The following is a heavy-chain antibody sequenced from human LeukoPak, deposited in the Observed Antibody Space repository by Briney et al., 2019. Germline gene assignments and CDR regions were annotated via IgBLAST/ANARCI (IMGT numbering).Heavy chain of an antibody. V-gene: IGHV3-23*01. D-gene: IGHD1-14*01. Sequence: GGSLRLSCAASGFTFSSYAMSWVRQAPGKGLEWVSAISGSGGSTYYADSVKGRFTISRDNSKSTLYLQMNSLRAEDTAVYYCAKNRRLQILEKWGQGTLVTVSS. CDR2: ISGSGGST. J-gene: IGHJ4*02. CDR1: GFTFSSYA. CDR3: AKNRRLQILEK.